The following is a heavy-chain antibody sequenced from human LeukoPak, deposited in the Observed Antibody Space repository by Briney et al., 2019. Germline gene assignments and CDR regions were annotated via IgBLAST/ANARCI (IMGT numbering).Heavy chain of an antibody. CDR1: GFTFSSYE. D-gene: IGHD2-15*01. CDR3: ASDRAYSQFDY. V-gene: IGHV3-48*03. CDR2: ISSSGSTI. Sequence: GGSLRLSCAASGFTFSSYEMNWVRQAPGKGLEWVSYISSSGSTIYYADSVKGRFTISRVNAKNSLYLQMNSLRAEDTAVYYCASDRAYSQFDYWGQGTLVTVSS. J-gene: IGHJ4*02.